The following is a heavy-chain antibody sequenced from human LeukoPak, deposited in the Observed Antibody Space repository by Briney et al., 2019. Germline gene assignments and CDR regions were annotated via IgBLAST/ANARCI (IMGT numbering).Heavy chain of an antibody. CDR1: GDSVSSNRAA. CDR3: ATQRITGMTGYDS. Sequence: SHTLSLTCALSGDSVSSNRAAWNWIRQSPSRGLEWLGRTYYRSKWYNEYALSVKSRITINADTSQNQFSPQLNSVTPEDTAVYYCATQRITGMTGYDSWGQGTLVTVSS. J-gene: IGHJ5*01. D-gene: IGHD1-20*01. CDR2: TYYRSKWYN. V-gene: IGHV6-1*01.